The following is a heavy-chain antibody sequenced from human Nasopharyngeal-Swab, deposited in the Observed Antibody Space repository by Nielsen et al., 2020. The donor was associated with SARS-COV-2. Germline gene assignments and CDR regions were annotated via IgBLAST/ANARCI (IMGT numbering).Heavy chain of an antibody. CDR1: GYSFRSYG. V-gene: IGHV1-18*01. CDR2: ISVYTADR. D-gene: IGHD5-18*01. J-gene: IGHJ4*02. CDR3: ARDVEEWLVVPSLSFDY. Sequence: AAGKVSCKASGYSFRSYGINWVRQAPGQGLEWMGWISVYTADRNFAEKFQGRISMTTDTSTTTAYMELSNLRSDDTAVYYCARDVEEWLVVPSLSFDYWGQGTQVTVSS.